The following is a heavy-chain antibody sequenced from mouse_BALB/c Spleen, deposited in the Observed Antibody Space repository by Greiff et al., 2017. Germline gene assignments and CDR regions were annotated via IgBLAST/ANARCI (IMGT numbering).Heavy chain of an antibody. J-gene: IGHJ4*01. V-gene: IGHV5-4*02. CDR2: ISDGGSYT. CDR1: GFTFSDYY. Sequence: EVMLVESGGGLVKPGGSLKLSCAASGFTFSDYYMYWVRQTPEKRLEWVATISDGGSYTYYPDSVKGRFTISRDNAKNNLYLQMSSLKSEDTAMYYCARDRGRAMDYWGQGTSVTVSS. D-gene: IGHD3-1*01. CDR3: ARDRGRAMDY.